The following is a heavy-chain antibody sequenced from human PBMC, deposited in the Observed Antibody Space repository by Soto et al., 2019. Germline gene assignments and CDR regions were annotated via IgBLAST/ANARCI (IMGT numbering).Heavy chain of an antibody. D-gene: IGHD2-2*01. CDR2: IYYSGST. J-gene: IGHJ4*02. CDR1: GGSISSGGYY. Sequence: QVQLQESGPGLVKPSQTLSLTCTVSGGSISSGGYYWSWIRQHPGKGLEWIGYIYYSGSTYYNPXLTXXXTISVDTSKTXXSXKXXSVTAADTAVYYCARVDCSSTSCYSDWSPVYYFDYWGQGTLVTVSS. V-gene: IGHV4-31*01. CDR3: ARVDCSSTSCYSDWSPVYYFDY.